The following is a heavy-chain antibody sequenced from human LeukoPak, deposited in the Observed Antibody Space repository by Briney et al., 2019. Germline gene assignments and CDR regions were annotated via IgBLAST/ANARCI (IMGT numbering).Heavy chain of an antibody. CDR2: INPNSGGT. J-gene: IGHJ4*02. V-gene: IGHV1-2*02. CDR3: ARGDIVVVPAATLFDY. CDR1: GYTFTGYY. D-gene: IGHD2-2*01. Sequence: ASVKVSCKASGYTFTGYYMHWVRQAPGQGLEWMGWINPNSGGTNYAQKFQGRVTMTRDTSISTACMELSRLRSDDTAVYYCARGDIVVVPAATLFDYWGQGTLVNVSS.